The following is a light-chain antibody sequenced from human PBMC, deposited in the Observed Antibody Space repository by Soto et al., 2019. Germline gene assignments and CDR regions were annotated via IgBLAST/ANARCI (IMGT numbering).Light chain of an antibody. J-gene: IGKJ1*01. CDR3: QQYYSNPPT. CDR1: QSILYSSNSKNC. V-gene: IGKV4-1*01. CDR2: WTS. Sequence: DIVMTQSPDSLAVSLGERATINCNSSQSILYSSNSKNCLAWYQQKPGQPPKLLIFWTSTRESGVPDRFSGSGSGTHFTLTINNLQAGDVAVYHCQQYYSNPPTFGQGTKVDIK.